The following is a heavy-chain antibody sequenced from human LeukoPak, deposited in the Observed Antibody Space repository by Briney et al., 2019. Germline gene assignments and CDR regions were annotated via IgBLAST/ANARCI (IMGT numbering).Heavy chain of an antibody. CDR1: GGSIRSYY. V-gene: IGHV4-59*01. D-gene: IGHD1-26*01. CDR3: ARVGSRGNAFDI. Sequence: SETLSLTCTVSGGSIRSYYWSWLRQPPGKGLEWIGYIYYSGSTSYNPSLKSRVTISADTSKNQFSLKLTSVTAADTAVYYCARVGSRGNAFDIWGQGTMVTVSS. CDR2: IYYSGST. J-gene: IGHJ3*02.